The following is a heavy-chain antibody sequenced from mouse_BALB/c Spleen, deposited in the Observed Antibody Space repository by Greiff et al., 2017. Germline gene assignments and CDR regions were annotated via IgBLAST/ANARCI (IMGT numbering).Heavy chain of an antibody. CDR2: INPSNGGT. CDR3: TRGGNYPYYYAMDC. Sequence: QVQLQQPGAELVKPGASVKLSCKASGYTFTSYYMYWVKQRPGQGLEWIGGINPSNGGTNFNEKFKSKATLTVDKSSSTAYMQLSSLTSEDSAVYYCTRGGNYPYYYAMDCWGQGTSVTVSS. J-gene: IGHJ4*01. V-gene: IGHV1S81*02. D-gene: IGHD2-1*01. CDR1: GYTFTSYY.